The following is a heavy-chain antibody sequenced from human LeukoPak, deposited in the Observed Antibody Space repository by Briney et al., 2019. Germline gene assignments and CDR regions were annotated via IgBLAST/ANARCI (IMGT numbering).Heavy chain of an antibody. CDR1: AFTVSSNH. CDR3: ARGPVSSFAFDY. D-gene: IGHD3-16*01. Sequence: GGSLRLSCAASAFTVSSNHMSWVRQAPGKGLEWVSLIYSGGGTYYADSVKGRFTISRDNSKNMLYLQMNSLRAEDTALYYCARGPVSSFAFDYWGQGTLVTVSS. V-gene: IGHV3-66*01. J-gene: IGHJ4*02. CDR2: IYSGGGT.